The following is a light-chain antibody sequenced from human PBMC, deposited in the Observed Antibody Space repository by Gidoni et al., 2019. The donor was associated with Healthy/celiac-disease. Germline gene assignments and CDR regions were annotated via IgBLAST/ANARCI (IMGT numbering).Light chain of an antibody. CDR3: QQYNNWLFFT. CDR1: QSVSSN. V-gene: IGKV3D-15*01. J-gene: IGKJ3*01. CDR2: GAS. Sequence: EIVMTQSPATLSVSPGERATLSCRASQSVSSNLAWYQQKPSQAPRLLIYGASTRATGIPARFSGSGSGTEFTLTISSLQSEDFAVYYCQQYNNWLFFTFGPGTKVDIK.